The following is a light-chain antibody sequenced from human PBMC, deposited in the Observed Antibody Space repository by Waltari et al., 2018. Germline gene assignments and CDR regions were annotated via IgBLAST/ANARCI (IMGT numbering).Light chain of an antibody. CDR2: LNN. CDR1: SSNIGAGYD. CDR3: QSYDSSLSASV. J-gene: IGLJ3*02. V-gene: IGLV1-40*01. Sequence: QSVLTQPPSVSGAPGQRVTISCTGSSSNIGAGYDVHWYQQLPGTAPKRLIYLNNNRPSGVPDRFSGPKSGTSASLAITGLQAEDEADYYCQSYDSSLSASVFGGGTKLTVL.